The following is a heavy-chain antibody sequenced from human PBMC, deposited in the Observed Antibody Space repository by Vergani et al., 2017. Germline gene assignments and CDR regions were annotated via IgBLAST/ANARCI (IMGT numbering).Heavy chain of an antibody. CDR2: ISGSGCST. CDR1: GFTFSSYA. D-gene: IGHD6-19*01. CDR3: AKDSAQWLVRDYFDY. V-gene: IGHV3-23*04. Sequence: EVQLVESGGGLVKPGGSLRLSCAASGFTFSSYAMSWVRQAPGKGLEWVSAISGSGCSTYYADSVKGRFTISRDNSTNTLYLQMNSLRAEDTAVYYCAKDSAQWLVRDYFDYWGQGTLVTVSS. J-gene: IGHJ4*02.